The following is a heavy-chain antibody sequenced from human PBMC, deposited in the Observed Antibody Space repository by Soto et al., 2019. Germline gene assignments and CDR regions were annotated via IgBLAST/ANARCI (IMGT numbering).Heavy chain of an antibody. J-gene: IGHJ4*02. D-gene: IGHD1-7*01. CDR1: GFTFSSYA. Sequence: GGSLRLSCAASGFTFSSYAMHWVRQAPGKGLEWVAVISYDGSNKYYADSVKGRFTISRDNSKNTLYLQMNSLRAEDTAVYYCARGELELRPLDYWGQGTLVTVSS. V-gene: IGHV3-30-3*01. CDR2: ISYDGSNK. CDR3: ARGELELRPLDY.